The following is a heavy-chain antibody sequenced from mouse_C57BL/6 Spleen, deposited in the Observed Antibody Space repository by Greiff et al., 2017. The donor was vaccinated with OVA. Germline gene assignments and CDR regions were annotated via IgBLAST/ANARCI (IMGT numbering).Heavy chain of an antibody. D-gene: IGHD1-1*01. CDR1: GYAFSSSW. J-gene: IGHJ2*01. V-gene: IGHV1-82*01. CDR3: ARGLSLWSNHYDFDY. CDR2: IYPGDGDT. Sequence: QVQLQQSGPELVKPGASVKISCKASGYAFSSSWMNWVKQRPGKGLEWIGRIYPGDGDTNYNGKFKGKATLTADKSSSTAYMQLSSLTSEDSAVYFCARGLSLWSNHYDFDYWGKGTTLTVSS.